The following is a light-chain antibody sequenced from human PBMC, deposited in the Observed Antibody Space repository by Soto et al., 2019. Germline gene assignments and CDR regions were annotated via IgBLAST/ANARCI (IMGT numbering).Light chain of an antibody. V-gene: IGLV1-51*02. CDR1: SSNIGNNY. Sequence: QSVLTQSPSVSAAPGQKVTISCSGRSSNIGNNYVSWYQHLPGTTPKLLISENNKRPSAIPDRFSGSKSGTSATLGITGLQTGEEAEYYCGTWDSSLSAWVFGGGTKLTVL. J-gene: IGLJ3*02. CDR3: GTWDSSLSAWV. CDR2: ENN.